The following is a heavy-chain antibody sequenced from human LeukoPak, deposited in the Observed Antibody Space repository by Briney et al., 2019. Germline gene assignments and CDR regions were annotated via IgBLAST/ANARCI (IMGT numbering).Heavy chain of an antibody. J-gene: IGHJ4*02. D-gene: IGHD2-15*01. CDR2: IYRGVSA. CDR1: GVSISSDNW. V-gene: IGHV4-4*02. Sequence: SETLSLTCAVSGVSISSDNWWSWVRQPPGKGLEWIGEIYRGVSATYNPSLKSRVTISIDKSKNQFSLNLNSVTAADTAVYYCAKNGPWSLEYWGQGTLVTVSS. CDR3: AKNGPWSLEY.